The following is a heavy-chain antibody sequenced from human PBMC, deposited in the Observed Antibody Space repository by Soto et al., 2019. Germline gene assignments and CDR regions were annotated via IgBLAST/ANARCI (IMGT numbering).Heavy chain of an antibody. D-gene: IGHD5-12*01. CDR2: ISGSGGNT. Sequence: GGSLRLSCAASGFTFSSYAMSWVRQAPGKGLEWVSAISGSGGNTYYADSVKGRFTISRDNSKNTLYLQMNSLRAEDTAVYYCAKVGRDGYNLYWGQGTLVTVSS. CDR3: AKVGRDGYNLY. CDR1: GFTFSSYA. V-gene: IGHV3-23*01. J-gene: IGHJ4*02.